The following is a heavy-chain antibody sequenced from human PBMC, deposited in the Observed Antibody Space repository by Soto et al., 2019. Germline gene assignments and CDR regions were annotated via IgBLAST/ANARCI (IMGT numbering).Heavy chain of an antibody. CDR1: GYTFTDFG. Sequence: ASVKVSCKSSGYTFTDFGISWVRQAPGQGLEWMGWVDISQNKTDYAQKFQGRVTMTSDTSTTTAIMELRSLTSDDTAVYYCARDRSNNDYWGKGTLVTVSS. V-gene: IGHV1-18*01. CDR2: VDISQNKT. D-gene: IGHD1-20*01. J-gene: IGHJ4*02. CDR3: ARDRSNNDY.